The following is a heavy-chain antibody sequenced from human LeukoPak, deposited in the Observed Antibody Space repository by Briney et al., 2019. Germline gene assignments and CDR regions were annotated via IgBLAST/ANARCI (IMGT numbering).Heavy chain of an antibody. Sequence: SETLSLTCTVSGGTISSSSYYWAWIHQPPGKGLEWVGNIYHNGNTYYNSSLKSRVTISVDTSKNQFSLKLSSVTAADTAVYYCAREPRVYGSGSYGWFDPWGQGTLVTVSS. D-gene: IGHD3-10*01. CDR1: GGTISSSSYY. J-gene: IGHJ5*02. V-gene: IGHV4-39*07. CDR3: AREPRVYGSGSYGWFDP. CDR2: IYHNGNT.